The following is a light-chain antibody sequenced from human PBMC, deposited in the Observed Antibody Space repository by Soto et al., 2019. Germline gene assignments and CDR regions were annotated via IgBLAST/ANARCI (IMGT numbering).Light chain of an antibody. CDR3: QQYNNWPRT. Sequence: EIVMTQSPATLSVSPGERATLSCRASQSVSSNLAWYQQKPGQAPSLLIYGASTRATGSPARFSGSGSGTEFTLPISSLQSEDFAGSDCQQYNNWPRTFGQGTKVEIK. CDR1: QSVSSN. V-gene: IGKV3-15*01. J-gene: IGKJ1*01. CDR2: GAS.